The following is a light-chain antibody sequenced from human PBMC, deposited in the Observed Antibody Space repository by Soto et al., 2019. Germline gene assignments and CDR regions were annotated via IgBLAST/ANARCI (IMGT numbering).Light chain of an antibody. CDR2: GAS. Sequence: EIVMTQSPATLSVSPGERATLSCRASQSVSSNLAWYQQKPGQAPRLLIYGASTRATGIPARFSGSGSGTDFTLTISSLQSEDFAVYYCQHIDTFGGGTKVEIK. CDR3: QHIDT. V-gene: IGKV3-15*01. J-gene: IGKJ4*01. CDR1: QSVSSN.